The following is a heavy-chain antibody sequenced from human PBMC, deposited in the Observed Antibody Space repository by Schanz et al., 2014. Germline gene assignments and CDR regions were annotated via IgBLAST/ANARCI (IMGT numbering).Heavy chain of an antibody. J-gene: IGHJ4*02. D-gene: IGHD3-16*01. Sequence: EQRGESGGGVVQPGRSLRPSCAASGFTFSSSPLPFSLPSPWTWLEWVSSISSTSTYLYYADSVKGRFTISRDSARNSLYLQMSSLRAEDTAVYYCARGTPFLCDYWGQGTLVTVSS. CDR3: ARGTPFLCDY. V-gene: IGHV3-21*01. CDR1: GFTFSSSP. CDR2: ISSTSTYL.